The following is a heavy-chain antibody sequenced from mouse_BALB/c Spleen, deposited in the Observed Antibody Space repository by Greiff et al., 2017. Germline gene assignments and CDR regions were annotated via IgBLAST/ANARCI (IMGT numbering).Heavy chain of an antibody. CDR1: GYSITSDYA. D-gene: IGHD2-3*01. V-gene: IGHV3-2*02. J-gene: IGHJ4*01. Sequence: EVKLMESGPGLVKPSQSLSLTCTVTGYSITSDYAWNWIRQFPGNKLEWMGYISYSGSTSYNPSLKSRISITRDTSKNQFFLQLNSVTTEDTATYYCARGGYDGYYRAMDYWGQGTSVTVSS. CDR2: ISYSGST. CDR3: ARGGYDGYYRAMDY.